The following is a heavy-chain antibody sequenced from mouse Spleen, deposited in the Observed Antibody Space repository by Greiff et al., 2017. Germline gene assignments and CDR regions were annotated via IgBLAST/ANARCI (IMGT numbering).Heavy chain of an antibody. D-gene: IGHD2-5*01. V-gene: IGHV1-82*01. CDR1: GYAFSSSW. Sequence: QVQLQQSGPELVKPGASVKISCKASGYAFSSSWMNWVKQRPGKGLEWIGRIYPGDGDTNYNGKFKGKATLTADKSSSTAYMQLSSLTSEDSAVYFCARRDSNQPTGYFDVWGTGTTVTVSS. CDR3: ARRDSNQPTGYFDV. CDR2: IYPGDGDT. J-gene: IGHJ1*03.